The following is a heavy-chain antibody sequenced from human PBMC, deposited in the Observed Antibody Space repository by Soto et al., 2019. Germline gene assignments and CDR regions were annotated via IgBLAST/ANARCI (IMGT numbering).Heavy chain of an antibody. V-gene: IGHV3-23*01. CDR3: AKRLSTYYFDS. CDR2: ISGSGGST. Sequence: EVQLLESGGGLVQPGGSLRLSCAASGFTFSSYAMSWVRQAPGKGLEWVSAISGSGGSTFHADSVKGRFTISRDNSQNELYLHMNNLRAEDTAVYYCAKRLSTYYFDSWGQGTLVAVSS. CDR1: GFTFSSYA. J-gene: IGHJ4*02. D-gene: IGHD2-21*02.